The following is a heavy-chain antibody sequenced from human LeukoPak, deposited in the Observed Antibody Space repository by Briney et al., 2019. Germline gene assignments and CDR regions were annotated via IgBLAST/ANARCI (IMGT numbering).Heavy chain of an antibody. CDR3: ARAGYCSSTSCWAWFDP. CDR1: GGSISSYY. CDR2: IYYSGST. V-gene: IGHV4-59*01. Sequence: SETLSLTCTVSGGSISSYYWSWIRRPPGKGLEWIGYIYYSGSTNYNPSLKSRVTISVDTSKNQFSLKLSSVTAADTAVYYCARAGYCSSTSCWAWFDPWGQGTLVTVSS. D-gene: IGHD2-2*01. J-gene: IGHJ5*02.